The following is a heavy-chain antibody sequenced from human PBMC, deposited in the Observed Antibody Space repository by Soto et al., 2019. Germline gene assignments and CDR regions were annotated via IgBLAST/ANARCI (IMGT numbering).Heavy chain of an antibody. D-gene: IGHD3-9*01. CDR2: IRSKAYGGTT. J-gene: IGHJ6*02. CDR3: TRDGNDILTGYVYYYYGMDV. V-gene: IGHV3-49*03. CDR1: GFTFGDYA. Sequence: GGSLRLSCTASGFTFGDYAMSWFRQAPGKGLEWVGFIRSKAYGGTTEYAASVKGRFTISRDDSKSIAYLQMNSLKTEDTAVYYCTRDGNDILTGYVYYYYGMDVWGQGTTVTVSS.